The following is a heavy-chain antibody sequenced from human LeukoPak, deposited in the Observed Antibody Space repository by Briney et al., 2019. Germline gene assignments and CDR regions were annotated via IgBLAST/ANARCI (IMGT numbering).Heavy chain of an antibody. CDR2: IYYSGST. Sequence: PSQTLSLTCTVSGGSISSGDYYWSWIRQPPGKGLEWIGYIYYSGSTYYNPSLKSRVTISVDTSKNQFSLKLSSVTAADTAVYYCARGTLYCSGGSCYWFDPWGQGTLVTVSS. CDR3: ARGTLYCSGGSCYWFDP. CDR1: GGSISSGDYY. D-gene: IGHD2-15*01. J-gene: IGHJ5*02. V-gene: IGHV4-30-4*01.